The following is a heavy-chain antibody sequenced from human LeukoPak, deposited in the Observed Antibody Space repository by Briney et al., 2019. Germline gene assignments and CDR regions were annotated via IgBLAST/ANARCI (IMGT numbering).Heavy chain of an antibody. CDR2: MNPNSGNT. D-gene: IGHD6-13*01. J-gene: IGHJ6*04. Sequence: ASVKVSCKASGYTFTNYDINWVRQATGQGLGWMGWMNPNSGNTGYAQKFQGRVTITRNTSISTAYMELSSLRSEDTAMYYCARGRLRQQLVQAMDVWGKGTTVTVSS. V-gene: IGHV1-8*03. CDR1: GYTFTNYD. CDR3: ARGRLRQQLVQAMDV.